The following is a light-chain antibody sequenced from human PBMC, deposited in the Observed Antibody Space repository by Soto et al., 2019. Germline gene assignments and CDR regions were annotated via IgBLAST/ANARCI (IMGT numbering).Light chain of an antibody. CDR1: SSDVGTYNY. CDR2: GVT. Sequence: QSALTQPASVSGSPGQSITISCTGTSSDVGTYNYVSWYQQHPGKAPKLIIYGVTNRPPGVSNRFSGSKSGNTASLTISGLQAEDEAGYYCSSYTRSAFVVFGGGTKVTVL. CDR3: SSYTRSAFVV. J-gene: IGLJ2*01. V-gene: IGLV2-14*01.